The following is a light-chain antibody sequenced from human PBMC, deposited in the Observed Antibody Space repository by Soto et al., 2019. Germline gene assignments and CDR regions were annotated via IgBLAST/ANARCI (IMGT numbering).Light chain of an antibody. CDR3: SSYTSSSTVV. V-gene: IGLV2-14*01. J-gene: IGLJ2*01. CDR1: SSDIGGYNY. CDR2: EVS. Sequence: QSVLTQPASVSGSPGQSITISCTGTSSDIGGYNYVSWYQHHPGKAPKLMVYEVSNRPSGDSNRFSGSKSANTACLSISGLQAEDEADYYCSSYTSSSTVVFGGGTKLTVL.